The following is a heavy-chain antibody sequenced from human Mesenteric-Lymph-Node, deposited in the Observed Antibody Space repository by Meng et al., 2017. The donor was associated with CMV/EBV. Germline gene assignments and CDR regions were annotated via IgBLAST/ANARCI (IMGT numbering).Heavy chain of an antibody. V-gene: IGHV3-66*02. CDR3: AMSTVVNVGEY. Sequence: GGSLRLSCAASGFSVSRNYMSWVRQAPGKGLEWVSIIYGGGETYLADSMEGRFTISRDDSRNTVDLQMNSLRVEDTAVYYCAMSTVVNVGEYWGRGTLVTVSS. CDR2: IYGGGET. CDR1: GFSVSRNY. J-gene: IGHJ4*02. D-gene: IGHD4-23*01.